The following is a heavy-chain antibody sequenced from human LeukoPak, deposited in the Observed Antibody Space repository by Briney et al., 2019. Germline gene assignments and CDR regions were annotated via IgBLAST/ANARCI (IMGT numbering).Heavy chain of an antibody. D-gene: IGHD6-13*01. CDR1: GFTFSGCG. J-gene: IGHJ4*02. CDR2: IGFDGTDR. CDR3: ATWAAAILGTDY. V-gene: IGHV3-30*02. Sequence: GGSLRLSCAASGFTFSGCGMYWVRQAPGKGLEWVAFIGFDGTDRHYTESVKGRFTISRDNSKNTLFLQMDSLRTEDTAVYYCATWAAAILGTDYWGQGTLVTVSS.